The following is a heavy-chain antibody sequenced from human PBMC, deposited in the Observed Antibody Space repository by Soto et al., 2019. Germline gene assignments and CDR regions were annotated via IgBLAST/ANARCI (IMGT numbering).Heavy chain of an antibody. V-gene: IGHV4-4*02. CDR2: IYHSGST. D-gene: IGHD6-13*01. J-gene: IGHJ5*02. CDR3: ASASGSGIAAAGTRWFDP. Sequence: KGLEWIGEIYHSGSTNYNPSLKSRVTISVDKSKNQFSLKLSSVTAADTAVYYCASASGSGIAAAGTRWFDPWGQGTLVTVS.